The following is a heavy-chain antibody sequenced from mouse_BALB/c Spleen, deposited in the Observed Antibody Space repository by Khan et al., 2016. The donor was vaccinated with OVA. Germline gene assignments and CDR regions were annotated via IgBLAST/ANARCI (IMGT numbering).Heavy chain of an antibody. CDR2: IYPYNDVT. J-gene: IGHJ3*01. V-gene: IGHV1S136*01. CDR1: GFTFTSYV. Sequence: EVQLQESGPELVKPGASVKMSCKASGFTFTSYVLHWVQQKPGQGLECVGNIYPYNDVTEYNEKFKGKATLTSDKSSSTAYMELNSLTSDDSAVYYCARGGFGSFAYWGQGTLVTVSA. D-gene: IGHD2-2*01. CDR3: ARGGFGSFAY.